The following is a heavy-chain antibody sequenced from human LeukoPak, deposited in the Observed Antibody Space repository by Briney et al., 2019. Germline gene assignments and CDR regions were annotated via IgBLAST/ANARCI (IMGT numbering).Heavy chain of an antibody. CDR3: AREYGSGSYYNVGHWFDP. V-gene: IGHV3-7*01. J-gene: IGHJ5*02. CDR1: GFTFSTYW. CDR2: IQQDGNEK. Sequence: PGGSLRLSCAASGFTFSTYWMSWVRQAPGKGLEWVANIQQDGNEKYYVDSVKGRFTISRDNAKNSLYLQMNSLRAEDTAVYYCAREYGSGSYYNVGHWFDPWGQGTLVTVSS. D-gene: IGHD3-10*01.